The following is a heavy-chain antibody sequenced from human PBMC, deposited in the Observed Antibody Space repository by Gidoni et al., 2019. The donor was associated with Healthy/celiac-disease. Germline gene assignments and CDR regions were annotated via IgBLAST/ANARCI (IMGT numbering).Heavy chain of an antibody. D-gene: IGHD4-17*01. V-gene: IGHV3-30-3*01. CDR2: ISYDGSNK. CDR1: GFTFRSYA. J-gene: IGHJ6*02. CDR3: ARDLDGDYYYGMDV. Sequence: QVQLVESGGGVVQPGRSLRLSCAASGFTFRSYAMHWVRQAPGKGLGWVAVISYDGSNKYYADSVKGRFTISRDNSKNTLYLQMNSLRAEDTAVYYCARDLDGDYYYGMDVWGQGTTVTVSS.